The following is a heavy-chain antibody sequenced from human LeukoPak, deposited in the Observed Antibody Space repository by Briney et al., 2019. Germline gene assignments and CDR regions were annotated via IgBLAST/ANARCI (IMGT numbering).Heavy chain of an antibody. Sequence: SETLSLTCTVSGGSISSYYWSWIRQPAGKGLEWIARIYTSGSTNYNPSLKSRVTMSVDTSKNQFSLKLSSVTAADTAVYYCARDGDSSSWYNWFDPWGQGTLVTVSS. J-gene: IGHJ5*02. V-gene: IGHV4-4*07. D-gene: IGHD6-13*01. CDR1: GGSISSYY. CDR2: IYTSGST. CDR3: ARDGDSSSWYNWFDP.